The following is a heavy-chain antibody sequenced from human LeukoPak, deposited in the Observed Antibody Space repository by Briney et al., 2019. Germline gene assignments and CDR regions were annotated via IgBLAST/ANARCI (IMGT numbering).Heavy chain of an antibody. CDR1: GFIFSTYS. Sequence: GGSLRLSCAASGFIFSTYSMNWVRQAPGKGLEWVSSISSSSSYIYYADSVKGRFTVSRDISKNTLYLQMNSLRADDTAIYYCARAGREEGFDSWGQGTLVTVSS. CDR2: ISSSSSYI. CDR3: ARAGREEGFDS. V-gene: IGHV3-21*04. J-gene: IGHJ5*01.